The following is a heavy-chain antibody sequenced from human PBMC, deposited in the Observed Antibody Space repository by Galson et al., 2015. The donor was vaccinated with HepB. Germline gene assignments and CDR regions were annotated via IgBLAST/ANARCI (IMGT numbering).Heavy chain of an antibody. CDR3: AKETVGITWGGMDV. V-gene: IGHV3-23*01. J-gene: IGHJ6*02. Sequence: LRLSCAASGFTFSSYAMSWVRQAPGRGLEWVSAISGSGGSTYYADSVKGRFTISRDNSKNTLYLQMNSLRAEDTAVYYCAKETVGITWGGMDVWGQGITVTVSS. CDR2: ISGSGGST. D-gene: IGHD1-26*01. CDR1: GFTFSSYA.